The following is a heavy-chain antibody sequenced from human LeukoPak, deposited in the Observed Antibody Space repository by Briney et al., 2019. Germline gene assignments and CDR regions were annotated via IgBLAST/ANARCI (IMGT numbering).Heavy chain of an antibody. V-gene: IGHV3-23*01. CDR2: ISGSGGST. Sequence: GGSLRLSCAASGFTFSSYAMSWVRQAPGKGLEWVSAISGSGGSTYYADSVKSRFTISRDNSKNTLYLQMNSLRAEDTAVYYCATQRTYYDILTGYYYGEFDYWGQGTLVTVSS. CDR3: ATQRTYYDILTGYYYGEFDY. D-gene: IGHD3-9*01. J-gene: IGHJ4*02. CDR1: GFTFSSYA.